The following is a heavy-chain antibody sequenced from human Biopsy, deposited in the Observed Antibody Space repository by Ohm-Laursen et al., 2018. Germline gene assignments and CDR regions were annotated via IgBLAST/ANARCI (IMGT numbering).Heavy chain of an antibody. D-gene: IGHD3-3*01. CDR2: INPGGSMM. J-gene: IGHJ4*02. Sequence: SLRLSCAASGFTFTHAWMSWVRQAPGKGPEWISYINPGGSMMYYADSVKGRFIVSRDNAKNSLYLQMDSLRVDDTAVYYCATRKSGEWLSYYFHHWGQGTLVAVSS. V-gene: IGHV3-11*04. CDR3: ATRKSGEWLSYYFHH. CDR1: GFTFTHAW.